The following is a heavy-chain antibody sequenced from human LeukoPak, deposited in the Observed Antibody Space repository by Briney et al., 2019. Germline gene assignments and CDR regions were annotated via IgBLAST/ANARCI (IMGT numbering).Heavy chain of an antibody. Sequence: SVKVSCKASGGTFSSYAISWVRQAPGQGLEWMGRIIPILGIANYAQKFQGRVTITADKSTSTAYMELSSLRSEDTAVYYCARVRRSETYYYGMDVWGQGTTVTVSS. J-gene: IGHJ6*02. CDR3: ARVRRSETYYYGMDV. CDR2: IIPILGIA. D-gene: IGHD3-3*01. CDR1: GGTFSSYA. V-gene: IGHV1-69*04.